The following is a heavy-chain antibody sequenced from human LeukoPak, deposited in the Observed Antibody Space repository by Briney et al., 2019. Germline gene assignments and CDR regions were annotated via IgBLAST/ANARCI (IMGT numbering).Heavy chain of an antibody. Sequence: GGSLRLSCAASGFTFGDYYMSWIRQAPGQGLEWVSYISSSGSTIYYADSVKGRFTISRDNAKNSLYLQINSLRAEDTAVYYCARDGRDYGDPHPFDYWGQGTLVTVSS. CDR3: ARDGRDYGDPHPFDY. V-gene: IGHV3-11*01. CDR2: ISSSGSTI. CDR1: GFTFGDYY. D-gene: IGHD4-17*01. J-gene: IGHJ4*02.